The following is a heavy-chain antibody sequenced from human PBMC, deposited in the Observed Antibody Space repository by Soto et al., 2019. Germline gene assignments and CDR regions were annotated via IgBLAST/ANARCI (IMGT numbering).Heavy chain of an antibody. Sequence: QVQLQESGPGLVKPSETLSLTCNVSGASMSSSSYYGGWIRQRPGKGLEWIGSISYTGNTWYNPSLKSRVTISVDTSKNQFSLTLSSVTAADTAVYYCARHYRGSLLAYWGQGTLVTVSS. D-gene: IGHD3-16*02. CDR2: ISYTGNT. CDR3: ARHYRGSLLAY. CDR1: GASMSSSSYY. V-gene: IGHV4-39*01. J-gene: IGHJ4*02.